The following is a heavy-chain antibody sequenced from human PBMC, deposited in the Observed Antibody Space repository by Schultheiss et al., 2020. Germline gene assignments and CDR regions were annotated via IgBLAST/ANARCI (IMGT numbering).Heavy chain of an antibody. Sequence: GGSLRLSCAASGFTFSSYAMSWVRQAPGKGLEWVSAISDSGGSTYYTDSVKGRFTISRDNSKNTLYLQMNSLRAEDTAVYYCATRKTAARPFDYWGQGTLVTVSS. CDR1: GFTFSSYA. D-gene: IGHD6-6*01. CDR3: ATRKTAARPFDY. J-gene: IGHJ4*02. CDR2: ISDSGGST. V-gene: IGHV3-23*01.